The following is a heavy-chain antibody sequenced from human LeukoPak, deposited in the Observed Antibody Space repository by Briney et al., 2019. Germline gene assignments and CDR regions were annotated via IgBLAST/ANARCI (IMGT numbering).Heavy chain of an antibody. CDR1: GGSISTSNYY. J-gene: IGHJ3*02. CDR2: IFYSGST. V-gene: IGHV4-39*07. D-gene: IGHD3-22*01. Sequence: PSETLSLTCTVSGGSISTSNYYWGWIRQPPGKGLEWIGNIFYSGSTYYSPSLKSRVTISLDTSRNQFSLKLTSVTAADTAVYYCARPSYYDSNNYSAFDIWGQGTMVTVSS. CDR3: ARPSYYDSNNYSAFDI.